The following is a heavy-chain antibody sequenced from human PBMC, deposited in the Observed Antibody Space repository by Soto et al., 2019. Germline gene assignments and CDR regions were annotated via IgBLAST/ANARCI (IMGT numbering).Heavy chain of an antibody. Sequence: QVQLVQSGAEVKMPGASVKVSCKASGYTLTTFFMHWVRQAPGQGLEWMGVINPGYPDRRSTTYAQKFQGRVTMTTDTSTSTVYRELSRLRSDDTAVYYCARDANVAGATSCIDVWGQGTTVTVSS. V-gene: IGHV1-46*01. CDR3: ARDANVAGATSCIDV. D-gene: IGHD1-26*01. CDR1: GYTLTTFF. CDR2: INPGYPDRRST. J-gene: IGHJ6*02.